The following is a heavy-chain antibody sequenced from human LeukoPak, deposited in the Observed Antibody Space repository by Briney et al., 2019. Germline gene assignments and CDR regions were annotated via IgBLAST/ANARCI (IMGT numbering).Heavy chain of an antibody. CDR3: ARDTKRLGYFDY. V-gene: IGHV3-66*01. CDR1: GFTFSSYA. Sequence: PGGSLRLSCAASGFTFSSYAMSWVRQAPGKGLEWVSVIYSGGSTYYADSVKGRFTISRDNSKNTLYLQMNSLRAEDTAVYYCARDTKRLGYFDYWGQGTPVTVSS. D-gene: IGHD1-26*01. J-gene: IGHJ4*02. CDR2: IYSGGST.